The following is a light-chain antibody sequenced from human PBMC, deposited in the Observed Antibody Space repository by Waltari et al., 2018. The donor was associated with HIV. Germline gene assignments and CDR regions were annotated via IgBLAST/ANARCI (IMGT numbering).Light chain of an antibody. CDR3: QQYYSSPPT. CDR2: WAA. Sequence: DIVLTQSPDSLAVSLGEVATTDCQTRQRVLYSSSNKNYLTWYQQKPRQPPKLLISWAATRESGFPDRFSGSGSGTDFTLTISSLQAEDVAVYYCQQYYSSPPTFGQGTKVEIK. CDR1: QRVLYSSSNKNY. V-gene: IGKV4-1*01. J-gene: IGKJ1*01.